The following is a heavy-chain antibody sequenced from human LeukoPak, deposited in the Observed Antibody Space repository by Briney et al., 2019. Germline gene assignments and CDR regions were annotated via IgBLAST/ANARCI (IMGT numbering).Heavy chain of an antibody. D-gene: IGHD3-3*01. CDR2: LNHSGST. CDR1: GGSFSGYY. Sequence: SETLSLTCAVYGGSFSGYYWSWIRQPPGRGLEWIGELNHSGSTNYNPSLKSRVTISVDTSKNQFSLKLSSVTAADTAVYYCARGRKDKNYAIFGVVMSYYYYMDVWGKGTTVTVSS. V-gene: IGHV4-34*01. J-gene: IGHJ6*03. CDR3: ARGRKDKNYAIFGVVMSYYYYMDV.